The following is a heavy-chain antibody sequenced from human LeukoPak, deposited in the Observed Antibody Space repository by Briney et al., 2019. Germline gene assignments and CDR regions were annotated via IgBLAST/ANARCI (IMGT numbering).Heavy chain of an antibody. CDR3: AKTSDQLLYSKFDF. J-gene: IGHJ4*02. CDR2: IQYDGSYK. D-gene: IGHD2-2*02. CDR1: GFTFSFYG. V-gene: IGHV3-30*02. Sequence: GGSLRLSCATSGFTFSFYGMHWARQAPGKGLEWVAFIQYDGSYKFYADSVQGRFSISRDNSKNTLFLQMNSLRTEDTSVYYCAKTSDQLLYSKFDFWGQGTLVTVSS.